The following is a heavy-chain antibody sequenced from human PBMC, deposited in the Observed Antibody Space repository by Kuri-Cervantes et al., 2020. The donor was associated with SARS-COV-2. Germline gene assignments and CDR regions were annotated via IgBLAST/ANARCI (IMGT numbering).Heavy chain of an antibody. CDR3: ARDRAGDGYNPGY. D-gene: IGHD5-24*01. J-gene: IGHJ4*02. CDR2: ITSSSKTI. CDR1: GGSISSGDYY. Sequence: GGSLRLSCTVSGGSISSGDYYWSWVRQAPGKGLEWISYITSSSKTIYYADSVKGRFTISGDNAKNSLYLQMNSLRAEDTALYYCARDRAGDGYNPGYWGQGTLVTVSS. V-gene: IGHV3-11*04.